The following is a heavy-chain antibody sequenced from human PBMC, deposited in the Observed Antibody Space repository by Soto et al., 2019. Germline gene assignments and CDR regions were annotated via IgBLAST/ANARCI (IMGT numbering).Heavy chain of an antibody. V-gene: IGHV5-51*01. CDR1: GYKFGSAW. CDR2: IKPGTSDI. CDR3: ARQLSHICDS. J-gene: IGHJ4*02. Sequence: PGESLKISCKGVGYKFGSAWNGWVRQMPGKGLEWMGIIKPGTSDIRYSPSCRGHVTISADEAVSTAYLQWSSLKASYTAMYYCARQLSHICDSWGQGTLVTVSS. D-gene: IGHD3-3*02.